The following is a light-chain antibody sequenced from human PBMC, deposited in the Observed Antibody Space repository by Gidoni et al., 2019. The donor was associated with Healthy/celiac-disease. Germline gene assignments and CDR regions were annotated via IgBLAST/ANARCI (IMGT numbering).Light chain of an antibody. J-gene: IGKJ2*01. CDR2: AAS. Sequence: DIQLTQCPSYLSASVGDRVTITCRASQSISSYLNWYQQKPGKAPKLLIYAASSLQSGVPSRFSGSGSGTDFTLTISSLQHEDFATYYCQQSYSTPPYTFGQGTKLEIK. CDR1: QSISSY. V-gene: IGKV1-39*01. CDR3: QQSYSTPPYT.